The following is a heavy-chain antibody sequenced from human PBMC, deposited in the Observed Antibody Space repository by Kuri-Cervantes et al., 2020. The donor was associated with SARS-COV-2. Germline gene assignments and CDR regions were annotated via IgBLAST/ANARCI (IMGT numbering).Heavy chain of an antibody. J-gene: IGHJ4*02. Sequence: GESLKISCGASGFTLKSYTMNWVRQAPGKALQWISSMSGSGSYIYYADSVKGRFTISRDNAKNSVYLQMNSLRAEDTAVYYCARDLRLGKSLDYWGQGTLVTVSS. CDR1: GFTLKSYT. CDR2: MSGSGSYI. V-gene: IGHV3-21*01. CDR3: ARDLRLGKSLDY. D-gene: IGHD7-27*01.